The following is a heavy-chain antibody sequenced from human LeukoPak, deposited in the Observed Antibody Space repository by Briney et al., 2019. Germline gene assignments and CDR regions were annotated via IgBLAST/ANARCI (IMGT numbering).Heavy chain of an antibody. CDR3: AKDRVSSSWYFFDY. J-gene: IGHJ4*02. D-gene: IGHD6-13*01. CDR2: ISWNSGSI. V-gene: IGHV3-9*01. CDR1: GFTFDDYA. Sequence: GRSLRPSCAASGFTFDDYAMHWVRQAPGKGLEWVSGISWNSGSIGYADSVKGRFTISRDNAKNSLYLQMNSLRAEDTALYYCAKDRVSSSWYFFDYWGQGTLVTVSS.